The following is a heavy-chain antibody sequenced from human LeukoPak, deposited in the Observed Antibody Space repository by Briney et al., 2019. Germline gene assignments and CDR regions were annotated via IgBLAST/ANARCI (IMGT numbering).Heavy chain of an antibody. J-gene: IGHJ4*02. Sequence: SETLSLTCTVSGDSISSYLWSWIRQPPGKGLEWIGYIHYSARTNYSPSLKSRVTISVDTTQDQFSLKLSSVTAADTAVYYCARARGETLTGFDFWGQGTLVTVSS. CDR2: IHYSART. V-gene: IGHV4-59*01. D-gene: IGHD2-21*01. CDR1: GDSISSYL. CDR3: ARARGETLTGFDF.